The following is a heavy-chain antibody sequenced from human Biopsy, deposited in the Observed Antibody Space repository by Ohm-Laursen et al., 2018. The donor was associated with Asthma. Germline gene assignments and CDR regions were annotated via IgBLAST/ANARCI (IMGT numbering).Heavy chain of an antibody. CDR3: AGFCSGGNCPDH. J-gene: IGHJ4*02. CDR2: IHYSGST. V-gene: IGHV4-59*01. D-gene: IGHD2-15*01. CDR1: GVSIRSYY. Sequence: SETLSLTCTVSGVSIRSYYWTWIRQPPGKGLEWIGNIHYSGSTYSNPSLKSRVTISVDTSKKQISLTLSSVITADTAVYYCAGFCSGGNCPDHWGQGTLVTVSS.